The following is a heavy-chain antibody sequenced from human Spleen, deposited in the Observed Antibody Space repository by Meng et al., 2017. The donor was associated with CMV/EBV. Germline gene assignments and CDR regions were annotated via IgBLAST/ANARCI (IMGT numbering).Heavy chain of an antibody. Sequence: EVQVVGSGGGLVKPGGSLSLSCAASGFTFSNAWMSWVRQAPGKGLEWVGRIKSKTDGETADYNAPVKGRFTISRDDSKNTLYLQMNSLKTEDTAIYYCIWNDLGDYWGQGTLVTVSS. CDR2: IKSKTDGETA. CDR3: IWNDLGDY. D-gene: IGHD1-1*01. J-gene: IGHJ4*02. V-gene: IGHV3-15*01. CDR1: GFTFSNAW.